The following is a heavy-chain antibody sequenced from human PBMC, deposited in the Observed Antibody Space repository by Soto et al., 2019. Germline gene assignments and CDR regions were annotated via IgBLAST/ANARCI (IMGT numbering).Heavy chain of an antibody. CDR1: GFTFSNYG. Sequence: PGGSLRLSCAASGFTFSNYGMHWVRQAPGKGLEWVAIIWHDGNNKYYADSVRCRFIISRDNSKNRLYLQMNSLRAEDTAVYYCASDLVGASDSYGLDVWGQGTPVTVSS. CDR3: ASDLVGASDSYGLDV. J-gene: IGHJ6*02. D-gene: IGHD1-26*01. V-gene: IGHV3-33*01. CDR2: IWHDGNNK.